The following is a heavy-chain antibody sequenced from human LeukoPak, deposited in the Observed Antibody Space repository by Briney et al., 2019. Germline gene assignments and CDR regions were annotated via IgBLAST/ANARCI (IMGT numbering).Heavy chain of an antibody. J-gene: IGHJ6*03. CDR1: GFTFSSFD. Sequence: GGSLRLSCAASGFTFSSFDMHWVRQPTGQGLEWVSTIGTASDIYYPGSVEGRFTLSRDNAKNSLYLQMNSLTAGDTAVYYCARGPPRGKYYYMDVWGKGTTVTVSS. CDR2: IGTASDI. V-gene: IGHV3-13*01. CDR3: ARGPPRGKYYYMDV. D-gene: IGHD1-1*01.